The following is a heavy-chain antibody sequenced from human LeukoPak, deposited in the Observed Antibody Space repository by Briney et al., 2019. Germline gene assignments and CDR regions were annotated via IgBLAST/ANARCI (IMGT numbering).Heavy chain of an antibody. CDR3: ARRHCGGDCYDFDY. CDR2: IFYSGST. Sequence: PSETLSLTCTVSGGSISSSNYYWGWLRQPPGQGLEWIGNIFYSGSTSYNPSLKSRVTISVDTSKNQFSLKLTSVTAADTAVYYCARRHCGGDCYDFDYWGQGTLVTVSS. CDR1: GGSISSSNYY. J-gene: IGHJ4*02. V-gene: IGHV4-39*01. D-gene: IGHD2-21*02.